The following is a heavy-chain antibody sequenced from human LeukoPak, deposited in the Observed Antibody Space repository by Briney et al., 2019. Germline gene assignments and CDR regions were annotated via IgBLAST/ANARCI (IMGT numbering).Heavy chain of an antibody. CDR1: GFTFSSYA. Sequence: GSLRLSCAASGFTFSSYAMSWVRQAPGKGLEWVSVIYSAGTTFYADSVKGRLSISRDNSKNTLYLHMDSLRAEDTAVYYCAGGVLPYYFDYWGQGTLVTVSA. J-gene: IGHJ4*02. D-gene: IGHD3-3*01. CDR2: IYSAGTT. V-gene: IGHV3-66*01. CDR3: AGGVLPYYFDY.